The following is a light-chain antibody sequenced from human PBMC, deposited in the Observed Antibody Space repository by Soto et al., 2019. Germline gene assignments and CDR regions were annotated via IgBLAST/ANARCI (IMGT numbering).Light chain of an antibody. V-gene: IGKV3-20*01. CDR1: QSVSSSY. Sequence: EIVLTQSPGTLSLSPGERATLSCRASQSVSSSYLAWYQQKPGQAPRLLIYGASSRATGIPDRFTGSGSGTDLTHTISRLEPEDFAVFYCHQYGSSPPTFGQGTKVEIK. CDR2: GAS. CDR3: HQYGSSPPT. J-gene: IGKJ1*01.